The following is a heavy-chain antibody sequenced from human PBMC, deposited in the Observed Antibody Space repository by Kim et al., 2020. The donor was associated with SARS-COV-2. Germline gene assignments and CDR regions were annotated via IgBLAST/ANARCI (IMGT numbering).Heavy chain of an antibody. CDR2: IYHSGST. J-gene: IGHJ5*02. D-gene: IGHD3-10*01. V-gene: IGHV4-38-2*02. CDR1: GYSISSGYY. Sequence: SETLSLTCTVSGYSISSGYYWGWIRQPPGKGLEWIGSIYHSGSTYYNPSLKSRVTISVDTSKNQFSLKLSSVTAADTAVYYCARSGITMVRGVMGRSWFDPWGQGTLVTVSS. CDR3: ARSGITMVRGVMGRSWFDP.